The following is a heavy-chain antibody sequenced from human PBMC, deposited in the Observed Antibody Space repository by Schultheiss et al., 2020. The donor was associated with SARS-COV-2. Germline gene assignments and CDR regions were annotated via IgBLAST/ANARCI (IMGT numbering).Heavy chain of an antibody. CDR2: ISSSSSYI. Sequence: ESLKISCAASGFTFSSYSMNWVRQAPGKGLEWVSSISSSSSYIYYADSVKGRFTISRDNAKNSLYLQMNSLRAEDTAVYYCARDYYDSSGYYSPIVYFQHWGQGTLVTVSS. J-gene: IGHJ1*01. CDR1: GFTFSSYS. D-gene: IGHD3-22*01. V-gene: IGHV3-21*01. CDR3: ARDYYDSSGYYSPIVYFQH.